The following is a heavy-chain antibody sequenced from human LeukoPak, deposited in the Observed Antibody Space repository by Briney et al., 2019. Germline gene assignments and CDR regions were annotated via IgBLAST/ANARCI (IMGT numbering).Heavy chain of an antibody. CDR1: GASFGTYY. J-gene: IGHJ4*02. CDR3: AREKGNSYGYDY. Sequence: SETLSLTCTVSGASFGTYYWSWIRQPPGKGLEWIGYIYYTGSTNYNPSLKSRVTISVDTSMNQFSLKLSSVTAADTAVYYCAREKGNSYGYDYWGQGTLVTVSS. D-gene: IGHD5-18*01. V-gene: IGHV4-59*01. CDR2: IYYTGST.